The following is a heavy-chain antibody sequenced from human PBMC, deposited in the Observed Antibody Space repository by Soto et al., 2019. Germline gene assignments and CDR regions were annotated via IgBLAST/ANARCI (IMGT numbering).Heavy chain of an antibody. CDR2: INPNSGGT. CDR1: GYTFTGYY. Sequence: ASVKVSCKASGYTFTGYYMHWVRQAPGQGLEWMGWINPNSGGTNYAQKFQGRVTMTRDTSISTAYMELSRLRSDDTAVYYCARGASTGYYYHPPQPPDYWGQGTLVTVSS. D-gene: IGHD3-22*01. V-gene: IGHV1-2*02. J-gene: IGHJ4*02. CDR3: ARGASTGYYYHPPQPPDY.